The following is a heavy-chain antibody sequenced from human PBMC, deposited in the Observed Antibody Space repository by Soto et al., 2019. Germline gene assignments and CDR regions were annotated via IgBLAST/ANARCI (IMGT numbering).Heavy chain of an antibody. J-gene: IGHJ4*02. CDR2: ISFDGNNI. D-gene: IGHD3-22*01. CDR1: GFTFSSYA. V-gene: IGHV3-30*18. CDR3: XKNAHYADTSGYYPFDY. Sequence: GGSLRLSCAASGFTFSSYAMHWVRQAPGKGLEWVALISFDGNNIFFSDSLKGRFTISRDDSKNTIYLQMNSLRAEDTAVYYCXKNAHYADTSGYYPFDYWGQGTLVTVSS.